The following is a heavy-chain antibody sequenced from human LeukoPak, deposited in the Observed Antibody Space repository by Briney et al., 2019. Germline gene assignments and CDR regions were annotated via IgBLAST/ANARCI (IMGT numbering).Heavy chain of an antibody. J-gene: IGHJ5*02. CDR3: ARDGSGSYYLPSNWFDP. Sequence: SVNVSCKASGYTFTGYDMHWMRQAPGQGLEWMGWINPSSGGTNYAQKFQGRVTMTRDTPISTAFMELSRLRSDDTAVYYCARDGSGSYYLPSNWFDPWAREPWSPSPQ. V-gene: IGHV1-2*02. D-gene: IGHD3-10*01. CDR1: GYTFTGYD. CDR2: INPSSGGT.